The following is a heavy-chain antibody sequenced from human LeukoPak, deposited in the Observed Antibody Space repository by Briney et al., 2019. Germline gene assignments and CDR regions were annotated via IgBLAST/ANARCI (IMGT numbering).Heavy chain of an antibody. Sequence: GGSLRLSCAASGFTFSSYAMSWVRQAPGKGLEWVSAISGSGGSTYYADSVKGRFTISRDNSKNTLYLLMNSLRAEDTAVYYCAKDRYYDFWSGPSGWFDPWGQGTLVTVSS. CDR1: GFTFSSYA. D-gene: IGHD3-3*01. V-gene: IGHV3-23*01. J-gene: IGHJ5*02. CDR2: ISGSGGST. CDR3: AKDRYYDFWSGPSGWFDP.